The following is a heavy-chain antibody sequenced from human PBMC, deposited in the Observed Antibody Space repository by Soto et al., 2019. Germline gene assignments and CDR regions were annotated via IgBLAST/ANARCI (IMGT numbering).Heavy chain of an antibody. V-gene: IGHV1-69*13. J-gene: IGHJ6*02. Sequence: SVKVSCKASGGTFSSYAISWVRQAPGQGLEWMGGIIPIFGTANYAQKFQGRVTITADESTSTAYMELSSLRSEDTAVYYCASRAIAARRGYYYYYYGMDVWGQGTTVTVSS. CDR2: IIPIFGTA. CDR3: ASRAIAARRGYYYYYYGMDV. CDR1: GGTFSSYA. D-gene: IGHD6-6*01.